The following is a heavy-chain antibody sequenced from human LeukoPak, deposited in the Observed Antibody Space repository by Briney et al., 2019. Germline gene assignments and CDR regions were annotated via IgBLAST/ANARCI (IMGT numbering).Heavy chain of an antibody. CDR3: ARGFGVWGSYRSSWFDY. Sequence: SVKVSCKASGFTFTSSAMQWVRQARGQRLEWIGWIVVGSGNTNYAQKFQERVTITRDMSTSTVYMELSSLRSEDTAVYYCARGFGVWGSYRSSWFDYWGQGTLVTVSS. D-gene: IGHD3-16*02. V-gene: IGHV1-58*02. CDR1: GFTFTSSA. J-gene: IGHJ4*02. CDR2: IVVGSGNT.